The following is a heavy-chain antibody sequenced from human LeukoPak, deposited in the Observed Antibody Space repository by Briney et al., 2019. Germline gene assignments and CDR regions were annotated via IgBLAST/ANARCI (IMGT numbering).Heavy chain of an antibody. CDR3: AKLPHDYGDYDDGGWDYFDY. V-gene: IGHV3-23*01. CDR2: ISGSGGST. CDR1: GFTFSSYA. Sequence: GGSLRLSCAASGFTFSSYAMSWVRQAPGKGLEWVSAISGSGGSTYYADSVKGRFAIPRDNSKNTLYLQMNSLRAEDTAVYYCAKLPHDYGDYDDGGWDYFDYWGQGTLVTVSS. D-gene: IGHD4-17*01. J-gene: IGHJ4*02.